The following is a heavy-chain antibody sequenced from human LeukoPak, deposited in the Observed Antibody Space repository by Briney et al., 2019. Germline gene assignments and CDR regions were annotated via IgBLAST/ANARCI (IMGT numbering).Heavy chain of an antibody. CDR1: GFTFNNYG. Sequence: GGSLRLSCAASGFTFNNYGMHWVRQAPGKGLEWVSSISSSSSYIYYADSVKGRFTISRDNAKNSLYLQMNSLRAEDTAVYYCARDYCTNGVCYTWGQGTLVTVSS. J-gene: IGHJ5*02. CDR2: ISSSSSYI. CDR3: ARDYCTNGVCYT. D-gene: IGHD2-8*01. V-gene: IGHV3-21*01.